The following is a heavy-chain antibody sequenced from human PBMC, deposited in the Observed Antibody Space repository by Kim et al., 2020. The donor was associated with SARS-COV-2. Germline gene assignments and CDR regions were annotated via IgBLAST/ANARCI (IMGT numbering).Heavy chain of an antibody. J-gene: IGHJ4*02. D-gene: IGHD3-9*01. V-gene: IGHV3-48*03. CDR3: ARGARIPIVWRLEYFDY. Sequence: SVKGRFTITRDNAKNSMYLQMNSLRAEDTAVYYCARGARIPIVWRLEYFDYWGQGTLVTVSS.